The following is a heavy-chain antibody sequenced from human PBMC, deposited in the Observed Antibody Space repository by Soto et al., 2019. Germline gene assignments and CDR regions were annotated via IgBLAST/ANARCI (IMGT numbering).Heavy chain of an antibody. D-gene: IGHD4-17*01. Sequence: SETLSLTCGVYGYSINRGYYWGWLRQPPGKGLEWIASFHRSGTTYYNPSLRSRVTISVDTSKNQLSLRLSSVTAADTAVYYCVGGYGDTQNYFDFWGQGVRVT. V-gene: IGHV4-38-2*01. CDR3: VGGYGDTQNYFDF. CDR2: FHRSGTT. J-gene: IGHJ4*02. CDR1: GYSINRGYY.